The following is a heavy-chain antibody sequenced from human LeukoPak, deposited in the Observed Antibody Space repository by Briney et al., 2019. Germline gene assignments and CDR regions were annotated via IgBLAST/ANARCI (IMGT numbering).Heavy chain of an antibody. CDR1: GGSISSSSYY. CDR3: ARAGGLMGDFDY. Sequence: SETLSLTCTVSGGSISSSSYYWGWIRQPPGKGLEWIGSIYYSGSTYYNPSLKSRVTISVDTSKNQFSLKLSSVTAADTAVYYCARAGGLMGDFDYWGQGTLVTVSS. CDR2: IYYSGST. V-gene: IGHV4-39*07. J-gene: IGHJ4*02. D-gene: IGHD3-16*01.